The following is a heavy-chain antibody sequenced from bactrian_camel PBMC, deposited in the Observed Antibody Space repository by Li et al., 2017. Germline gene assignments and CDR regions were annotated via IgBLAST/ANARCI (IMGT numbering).Heavy chain of an antibody. CDR1: EFTFSTYY. V-gene: IGHV3-2*01. D-gene: IGHD7*01. J-gene: IGHJ4*01. CDR2: INADGSIT. CDR3: ATDLNWQNY. Sequence: HVQLVESGGGLVQPGGSLRLSCAVSEFTFSTYYMTWVRQAPGKGLERVSSINADGSITVYADSVRGRFTISRDNAKTTLYLQMNSLKSEDTALYYCATDLNWQNYWGQGTQVTVS.